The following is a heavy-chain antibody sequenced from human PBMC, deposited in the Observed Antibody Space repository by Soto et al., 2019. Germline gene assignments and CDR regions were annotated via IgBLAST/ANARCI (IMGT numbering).Heavy chain of an antibody. Sequence: QVQLVQSGAEVKKPGSSVKVSCKAAGGTFSSYGISWVRQAPGQGLEWMRGIIPIFGAAKYAQKFQGRVTITPDESTSTVYMELSSLRSEDSAVYYCARDRGGDQRIRFDSWGQGTLVTVSS. V-gene: IGHV1-69*05. CDR2: IIPIFGAA. CDR3: ARDRGGDQRIRFDS. CDR1: GGTFSSYG. D-gene: IGHD4-17*01. J-gene: IGHJ5*01.